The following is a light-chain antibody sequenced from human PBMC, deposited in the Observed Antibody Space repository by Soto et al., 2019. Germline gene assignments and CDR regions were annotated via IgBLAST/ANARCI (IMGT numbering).Light chain of an antibody. CDR2: KAS. CDR3: QQYGSSHHT. Sequence: DIQMTQSPSTLSGSVGDRVTITCRASQTISSWLAWYQQKPGKAPKLLIYKASTLKSGVPSRFSGSGSWTEFTLTISSLQPDDFATYYCQQYGSSHHTFGGGTKVDIK. CDR1: QTISSW. V-gene: IGKV1-5*03. J-gene: IGKJ4*01.